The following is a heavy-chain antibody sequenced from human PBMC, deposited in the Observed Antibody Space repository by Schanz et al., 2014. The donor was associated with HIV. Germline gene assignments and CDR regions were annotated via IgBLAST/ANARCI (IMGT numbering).Heavy chain of an antibody. Sequence: EVQLVESRGGVVQPGGSLRLSCAASGFTFSSYWMHWVRQVPGKGLEWVSLISAGGDNTYYPDSVKGRFVISRDNSKNTVYLQMKSLRVDDTAVYYCARAMVRGSGNYYYYYGLDVWGHGTTVTVSS. V-gene: IGHV3-74*01. J-gene: IGHJ6*02. CDR1: GFTFSSYW. CDR3: ARAMVRGSGNYYYYYGLDV. D-gene: IGHD3-10*01. CDR2: ISAGGDNT.